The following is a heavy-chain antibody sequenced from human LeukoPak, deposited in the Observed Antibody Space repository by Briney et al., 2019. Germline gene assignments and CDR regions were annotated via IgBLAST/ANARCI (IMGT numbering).Heavy chain of an antibody. CDR3: AKDLGTLISGTFYYYFDY. V-gene: IGHV3-30*02. CDR2: VRNDGTNK. CDR1: GFAFTNYG. D-gene: IGHD3-10*01. Sequence: GGSLRLSCAASGFAFTNYGMHWVRQAPGKGLEWVAFVRNDGTNKHYADSVKGRFTISRDNSKNTLYLQMNSLRPEDTAVYFCAKDLGTLISGTFYYYFDYWGQGTLVTVSS. J-gene: IGHJ4*02.